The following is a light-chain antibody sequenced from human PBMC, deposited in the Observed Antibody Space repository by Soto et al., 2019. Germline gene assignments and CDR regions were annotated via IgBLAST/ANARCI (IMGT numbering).Light chain of an antibody. Sequence: DIQMTQSPSSLSASVGDRVIITCQASRDINNYLNWYQQKPGKAPKVLIYDTSHLEAGVPSRFSGSGSGTDFTLIISCLQPEDIGTYYCQQYDYFPITFGQGTRLESK. V-gene: IGKV1-33*01. CDR3: QQYDYFPIT. J-gene: IGKJ5*01. CDR1: RDINNY. CDR2: DTS.